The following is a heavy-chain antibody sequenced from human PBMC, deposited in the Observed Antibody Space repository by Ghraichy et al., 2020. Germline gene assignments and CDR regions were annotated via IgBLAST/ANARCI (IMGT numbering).Heavy chain of an antibody. D-gene: IGHD3-10*01. CDR2: ISGYNVNT. CDR3: ARAGSSSLAHPRDYYYYMDV. V-gene: IGHV1-18*01. J-gene: IGHJ6*03. CDR1: GYTFSNYG. Sequence: ASVKVSCKASGYTFSNYGISWVRQAPGQGLEWMGWISGYNVNTSYAERLQGRITMTTDTSTSTAYMEQRSLRSDDTAVFYCARAGSSSLAHPRDYYYYMDVWGKGTTVTVSS.